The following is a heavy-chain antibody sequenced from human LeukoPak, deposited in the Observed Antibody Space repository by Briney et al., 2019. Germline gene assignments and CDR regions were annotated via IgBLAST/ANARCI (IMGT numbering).Heavy chain of an antibody. J-gene: IGHJ4*02. CDR2: IKNKGDGGTT. D-gene: IGHD3-3*01. Sequence: PGGSLRLSCVASGFTFNEAWMSWVRQAPGKGLEWVGHIKNKGDGGTTDYAAPVKGRFTISRDDSKTTLCLQMNSLKTEDTAVYYCSTDEWTWGQGTLVSVSS. CDR3: STDEWT. CDR1: GFTFNEAW. V-gene: IGHV3-15*01.